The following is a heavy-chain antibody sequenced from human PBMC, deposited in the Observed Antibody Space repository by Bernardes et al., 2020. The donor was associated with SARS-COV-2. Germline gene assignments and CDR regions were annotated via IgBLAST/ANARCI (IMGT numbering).Heavy chain of an antibody. J-gene: IGHJ3*02. V-gene: IGHV3-15*01. CDR1: RFTFSNAW. CDR3: TTTPSLPFDM. CDR2: IKSKANGGTV. Sequence: GGSLRLCCAASRFTFSNAWMSWVRQAPGKGLEWVGRIKSKANGGTVDYAAPVKGRFTISRDDSKNTLYMQMNSLKTEDTAVYYCTTTPSLPFDMWGQGTMVSVSS.